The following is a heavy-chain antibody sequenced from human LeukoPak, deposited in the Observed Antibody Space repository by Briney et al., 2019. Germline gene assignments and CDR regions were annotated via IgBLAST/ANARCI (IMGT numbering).Heavy chain of an antibody. CDR3: AGGSGSYYHPLSDY. V-gene: IGHV4-34*01. J-gene: IGHJ4*02. CDR1: GGSFSGYY. Sequence: SETLSLTCAVYGGSFSGYYWSWLRQPPGKGLEWIGEINHSGSTNYNPSLKSRVTISVDTSKNQFSLKLSSVTAADTAVYYCAGGSGSYYHPLSDYWGQGTLVTVSS. CDR2: INHSGST. D-gene: IGHD3-10*01.